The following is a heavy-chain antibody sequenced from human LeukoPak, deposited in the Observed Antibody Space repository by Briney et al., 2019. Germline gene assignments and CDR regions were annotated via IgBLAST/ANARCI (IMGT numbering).Heavy chain of an antibody. J-gene: IGHJ4*02. CDR1: GFTXXXXA. CDR2: VSDSGAAT. D-gene: IGHD2-15*01. Sequence: RLSXXXXGFTXXXXAMXXXXXXRGEXGEXVAAVSDSGAATRYADSVKGRFTISRDNSKNTLYLQMNSLRAEDTAVYYCAKGEAWVAATPGYWGQGTLVTVSS. V-gene: IGHV3-23*01. CDR3: AKGEAWVAATPGY.